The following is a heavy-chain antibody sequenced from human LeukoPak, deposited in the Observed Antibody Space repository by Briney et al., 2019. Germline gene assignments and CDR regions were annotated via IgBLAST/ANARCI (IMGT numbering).Heavy chain of an antibody. Sequence: PSETLSLTCTVSSGSVNSYYWSWIRQPPGKGLEWIGYIYYSGSTYYTPSLKSRVTISVDTSKNQFSLKLSSVTAADTAVYYCARTYFFDYWGQGTLVTVSS. J-gene: IGHJ4*02. CDR1: SGSVNSYY. V-gene: IGHV4-59*06. D-gene: IGHD1/OR15-1a*01. CDR3: ARTYFFDY. CDR2: IYYSGST.